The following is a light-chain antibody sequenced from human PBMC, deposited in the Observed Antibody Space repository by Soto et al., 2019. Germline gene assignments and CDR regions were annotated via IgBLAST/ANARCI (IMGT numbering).Light chain of an antibody. CDR3: CSYPSSSPYV. CDR1: SSDLGGYNF. V-gene: IGLV2-14*01. J-gene: IGLJ1*01. Sequence: QSVLTQPASVSGSPGQAITISCTGTSSDLGGYNFVSWYQHHPGKAPKLMIYQVSNRPSGVSNRFSGSKSGKTASLTISGLQAEDEADYCCCSYPSSSPYVFETGTKVTV. CDR2: QVS.